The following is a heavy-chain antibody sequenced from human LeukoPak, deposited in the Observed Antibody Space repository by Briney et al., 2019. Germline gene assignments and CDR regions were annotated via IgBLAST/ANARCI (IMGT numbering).Heavy chain of an antibody. D-gene: IGHD6-25*01. V-gene: IGHV3-30*04. CDR3: ARDFTATSYYFDY. CDR2: ILYDGRNK. J-gene: IGHJ4*02. Sequence: GGSLRLSCAVSGCTFSSYVMHWVRQAPGKGLEWVEVILYDGRNKYYADSVKGRFTISRDNSKNTLYLQMNSLRDEDTAVYYCARDFTATSYYFDYWGQGSLVTVSS. CDR1: GCTFSSYV.